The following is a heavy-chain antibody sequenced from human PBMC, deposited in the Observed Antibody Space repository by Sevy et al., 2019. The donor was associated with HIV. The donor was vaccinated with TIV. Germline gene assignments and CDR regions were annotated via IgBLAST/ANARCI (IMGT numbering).Heavy chain of an antibody. CDR1: GFPFSTSA. V-gene: IGHV3-23*01. CDR2: ISASGDRT. Sequence: GGSLRLSCGVSGFPFSTSALIWVRQAPGKGLEWVSSISASGDRTNYADSVKGRFTISRDNSRSTLFLQMNSLTADDTAVYYCVKDRESVSGDPQFNHWGQGTLVTVSS. CDR3: VKDRESVSGDPQFNH. J-gene: IGHJ4*02. D-gene: IGHD2-21*02.